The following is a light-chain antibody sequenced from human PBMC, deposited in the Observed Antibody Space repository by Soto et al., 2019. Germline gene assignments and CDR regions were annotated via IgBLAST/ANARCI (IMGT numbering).Light chain of an antibody. J-gene: IGLJ1*01. CDR1: SSDVCGYNY. Sequence: QSVLTQPASVSGSPGQSITISCTGTSSDVCGYNYVSWYQQHPGKAPKLMIYDVSNRPSGVSNHFSGSKSGNTASLTISGLQAEDEADYYCSSYTSSSTHNYVFGTGTKVTVL. CDR3: SSYTSSSTHNYV. V-gene: IGLV2-14*01. CDR2: DVS.